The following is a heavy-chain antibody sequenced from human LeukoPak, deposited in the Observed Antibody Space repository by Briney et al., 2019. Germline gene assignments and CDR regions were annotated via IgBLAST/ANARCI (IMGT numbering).Heavy chain of an antibody. CDR1: GGTFSSYA. D-gene: IGHD3-10*01. Sequence: SVKVSCKASGGTFSSYAISWVRQAPGQGLEWMGGIIPIFGTANYAQKFQGRVTITTDESTSTAYMELSRLRSDDTAVYYCARERVVRGSFDYWGQGTLVTVSS. V-gene: IGHV1-69*05. CDR3: ARERVVRGSFDY. J-gene: IGHJ4*02. CDR2: IIPIFGTA.